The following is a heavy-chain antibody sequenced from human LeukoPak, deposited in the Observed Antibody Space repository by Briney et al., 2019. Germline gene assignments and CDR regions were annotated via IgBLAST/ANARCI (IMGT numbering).Heavy chain of an antibody. V-gene: IGHV1-46*01. CDR3: ARAIAVAGYINYWFDP. J-gene: IGHJ5*02. D-gene: IGHD6-19*01. CDR2: INPSGGST. Sequence: AASVEVSCKASGYTFTSYYMHWVRQAPGQGLEWMGIINPSGGSTSYAQKFQGRVTMTRDTSTSTVYMELSSLRSEDTAVYYCARAIAVAGYINYWFDPWGQGTLVTVSS. CDR1: GYTFTSYY.